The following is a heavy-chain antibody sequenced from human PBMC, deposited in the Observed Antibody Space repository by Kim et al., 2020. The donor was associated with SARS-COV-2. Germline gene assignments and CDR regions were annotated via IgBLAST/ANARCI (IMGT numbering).Heavy chain of an antibody. V-gene: IGHV3-23*03. D-gene: IGHD4-4*01. CDR2: IYSGGSST. Sequence: GGSLRLSCAASGFSFSSYAMSWDRQAPGKGLEWVSVIYSGGSSTYYADSVKGRFTISRDNSKNTLYLQMNSLRAEDTAVYYCAKDQGQSYFDYWGQGTLV. J-gene: IGHJ4*02. CDR1: GFSFSSYA. CDR3: AKDQGQSYFDY.